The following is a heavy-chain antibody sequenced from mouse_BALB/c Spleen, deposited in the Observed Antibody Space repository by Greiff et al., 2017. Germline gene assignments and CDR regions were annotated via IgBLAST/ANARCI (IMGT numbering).Heavy chain of an antibody. Sequence: EVKLQESGPGLVKPSQSLSLTCTVTGYSITSDYAWNWIRQFPGNKLEWMGYISYSGSTSYNPSLKSRISITRDTSKNQFCLQLNSVTTEDTATYYCARGDGNFHYYAMDDWGRGSSVTVSA. CDR3: ARGDGNFHYYAMDD. CDR1: GYSITSDYA. J-gene: IGHJ4*01. D-gene: IGHD2-1*01. CDR2: ISYSGST. V-gene: IGHV3-2*02.